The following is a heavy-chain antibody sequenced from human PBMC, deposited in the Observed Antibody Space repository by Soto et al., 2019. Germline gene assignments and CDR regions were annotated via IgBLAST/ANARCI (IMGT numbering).Heavy chain of an antibody. CDR3: SHGEDSGYGWCFFDY. J-gene: IGHJ4*02. CDR2: IYWDDGK. CDR1: VFSLNGSGVR. D-gene: IGHD5-18*01. Sequence: QITLKESGPTLVKPTQTLTLTCTLSVFSLNGSGVRVDWIRQSPGKALEWLALIYWDDGKRYSPSLKNRLTVTTDTLKNQVVLTMTNMDPADTGTYDCSHGEDSGYGWCFFDYWGQGTLVTVSS. V-gene: IGHV2-5*02.